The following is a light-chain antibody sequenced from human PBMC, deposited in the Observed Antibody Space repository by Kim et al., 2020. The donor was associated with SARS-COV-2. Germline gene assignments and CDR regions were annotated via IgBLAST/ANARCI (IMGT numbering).Light chain of an antibody. CDR1: QSVSSSY. CDR2: GAS. CDR3: QQYGSSHT. J-gene: IGKJ4*01. V-gene: IGKV3-20*01. Sequence: LSPGQSATLACRASQSVSSSYVAWYQQKPRQAPRLLIYGASSRATGIPDRFSGSGSGTDFTLTISRLEPEDFAVYYCQQYGSSHTFGGGTKVDIK.